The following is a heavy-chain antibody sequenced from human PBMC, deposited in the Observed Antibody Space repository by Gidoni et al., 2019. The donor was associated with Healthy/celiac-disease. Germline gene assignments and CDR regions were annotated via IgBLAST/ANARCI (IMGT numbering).Heavy chain of an antibody. CDR1: GFTFSSYA. V-gene: IGHV3-30*01. D-gene: IGHD3-9*01. CDR2: ISYDGSNK. J-gene: IGHJ5*02. CDR3: ARGGLNPGYGVDWFDP. Sequence: QVQLVESGGGVVQPGRSLRLSCAASGFTFSSYAMHWVRQAPGKGLEWVAVISYDGSNKYDADSVKGRFTISRDNSKNTRYLQMNSLRAEDTAVYYCARGGLNPGYGVDWFDPWGQGTLVTVSS.